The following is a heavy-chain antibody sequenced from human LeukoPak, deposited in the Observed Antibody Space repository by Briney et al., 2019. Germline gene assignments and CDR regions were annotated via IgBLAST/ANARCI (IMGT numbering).Heavy chain of an antibody. Sequence: GGSLRLSCAASGFTFSSYGMSWVRQAPGKGPEWVSAISGSGGSTYYADSVKGRFTISRDNSKNTLYLQMNSLRAEDTAVYYCAKVSGWEGPYYFDYWGQGTLVTVSS. CDR2: ISGSGGST. D-gene: IGHD6-19*01. CDR3: AKVSGWEGPYYFDY. V-gene: IGHV3-23*01. J-gene: IGHJ4*02. CDR1: GFTFSSYG.